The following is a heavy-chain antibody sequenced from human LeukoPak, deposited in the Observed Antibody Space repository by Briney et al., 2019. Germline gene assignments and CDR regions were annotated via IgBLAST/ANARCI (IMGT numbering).Heavy chain of an antibody. D-gene: IGHD6-13*01. CDR3: ARGPEQDYYMDV. Sequence: VASVKVSCKASGYTFTGYDIDWVRQAPGQGLEWMGWINPNSGGTNYAQKFQGRVTMTRDTSISTAYMELSRLRSDDTAVYYCARGPEQDYYMDVWGKGTTVTVSS. CDR2: INPNSGGT. CDR1: GYTFTGYD. J-gene: IGHJ6*03. V-gene: IGHV1-2*02.